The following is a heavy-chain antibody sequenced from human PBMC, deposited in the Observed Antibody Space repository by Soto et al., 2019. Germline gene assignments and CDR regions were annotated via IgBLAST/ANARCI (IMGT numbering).Heavy chain of an antibody. V-gene: IGHV3-21*01. CDR2: ITTSRAYI. Sequence: EVQLVESGGGLVKPGGSLRLSCAASGFTFNTYDMNWVRQAPGKGLEWVSSITTSRAYIYYADSLKGRITISRDNANNSLFLQINSLRAEDTAVYYCVRSGTARLLRHSWFDTWGQGTLVTVSS. CDR3: VRSGTARLLRHSWFDT. CDR1: GFTFNTYD. J-gene: IGHJ5*02. D-gene: IGHD2-21*01.